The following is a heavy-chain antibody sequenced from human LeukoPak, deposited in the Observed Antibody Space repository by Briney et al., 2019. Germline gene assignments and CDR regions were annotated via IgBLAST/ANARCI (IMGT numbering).Heavy chain of an antibody. CDR3: AKDRAMVRGVIITTDY. V-gene: IGHV3-30*02. CDR1: GFTFSSYG. CDR2: IRYDGSNK. J-gene: IGHJ4*02. D-gene: IGHD3-10*01. Sequence: GGSLRLSCAASGFTFSSYGMHRVRQAPGKGLEWVAFIRYDGSNKYYADSVKGRFTISRDNSKNTLYLQMNSLRAEDTAVYYCAKDRAMVRGVIITTDYWGQGTLVTVSS.